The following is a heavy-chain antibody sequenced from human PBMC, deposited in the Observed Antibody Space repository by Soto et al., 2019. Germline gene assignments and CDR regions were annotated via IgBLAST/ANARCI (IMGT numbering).Heavy chain of an antibody. J-gene: IGHJ6*02. D-gene: IGHD6-6*01. CDR1: GGTFSSYA. CDR3: AREPYNSSYYYYGMDV. Sequence: QVQLVQSGAEVKKPGSSVKVSCKSSGGTFSSYAISWVRQDPGQGLEWMGGIIPIFGTANSAQKLQGRVTITEDESTSTAYMELSSPRSENTAVYYCAREPYNSSYYYYGMDVWGQGTTVTVSS. V-gene: IGHV1-69*12. CDR2: IIPIFGTA.